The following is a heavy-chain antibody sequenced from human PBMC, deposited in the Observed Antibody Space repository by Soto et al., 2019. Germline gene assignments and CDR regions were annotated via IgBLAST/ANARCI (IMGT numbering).Heavy chain of an antibody. Sequence: GGSLRLSCAASGFTVSSNYMSWVRQAPGKGLEWVSVIYSGGSTYYADSVKGRFTISRDNSKNTLYLQMNSLRAEDTAVYYCAREDPIAAAGYYYGMDVWGQGTTVTVSS. J-gene: IGHJ6*02. CDR3: AREDPIAAAGYYYGMDV. CDR1: GFTVSSNY. D-gene: IGHD6-13*01. CDR2: IYSGGST. V-gene: IGHV3-53*01.